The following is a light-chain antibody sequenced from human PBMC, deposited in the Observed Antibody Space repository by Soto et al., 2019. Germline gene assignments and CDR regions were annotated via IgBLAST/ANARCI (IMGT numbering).Light chain of an antibody. J-gene: IGKJ1*01. CDR1: QSISTW. Sequence: GGRVTITCRASQSISTWLAWYQQKPGKAPNLLIYEASSLESGAPSRFSGSGSGTEFTLTISSLQPDDFATYYCQQYYSYSRTFGQGTKVDIK. CDR2: EAS. V-gene: IGKV1-5*03. CDR3: QQYYSYSRT.